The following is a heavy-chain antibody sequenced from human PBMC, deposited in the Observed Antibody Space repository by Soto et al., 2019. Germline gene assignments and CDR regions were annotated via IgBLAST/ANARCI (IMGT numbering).Heavy chain of an antibody. Sequence: GGSLRLSCAASGFTFSSYSMNWVRQAPGKGLEWVSYISSSSSTIYYADSVKGRFTISRDNAKNSLYLQMNSLRDEDTAVYYCARDLSGSWYSYYYYGMDVWGQGTTVTVSS. V-gene: IGHV3-48*02. D-gene: IGHD6-13*01. CDR2: ISSSSSTI. CDR3: ARDLSGSWYSYYYYGMDV. CDR1: GFTFSSYS. J-gene: IGHJ6*02.